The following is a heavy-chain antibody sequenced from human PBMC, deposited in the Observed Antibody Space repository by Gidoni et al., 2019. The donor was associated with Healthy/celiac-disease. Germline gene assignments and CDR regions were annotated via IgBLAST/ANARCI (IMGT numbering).Heavy chain of an antibody. D-gene: IGHD2-2*01. J-gene: IGHJ5*02. CDR2: ISSSSSTI. V-gene: IGHV3-48*02. CDR3: ARSWDRGRSTMNWFDP. CDR1: GFTFSSYS. Sequence: EVQLVESGGGLVQPGGSLRLSCAASGFTFSSYSMNWVRQAPVKGLEWVSYISSSSSTIYYADSVKGRFTISRDNAKNSLYLQMNSLRDEDTAVYYCARSWDRGRSTMNWFDPWGQGTLVTVSS.